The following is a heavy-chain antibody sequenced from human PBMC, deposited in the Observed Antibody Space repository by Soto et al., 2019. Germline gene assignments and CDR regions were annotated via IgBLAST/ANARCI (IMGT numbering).Heavy chain of an antibody. V-gene: IGHV3-7*03. CDR2: IKEDGSGK. CDR1: GFTFSSYW. CDR3: VRVGRLGGY. J-gene: IGHJ4*02. Sequence: EVQLVESGGGLVQPGGSLRLSCTASGFTFSSYWMSWVRQAPGKGLGWVANIKEDGSGKYYVASVKGRFSISRDNARNSLYLQMNSLRVEDTAVYYCVRVGRLGGYWGQGALVTVSS. D-gene: IGHD3-16*01.